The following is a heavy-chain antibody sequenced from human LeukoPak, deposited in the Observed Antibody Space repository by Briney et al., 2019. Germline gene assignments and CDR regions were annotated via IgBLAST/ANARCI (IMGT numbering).Heavy chain of an antibody. CDR3: ARAPYCTNGVCYSMMAFDI. CDR1: GYTFTDYA. Sequence: ASVKVSCKASGYTFTDYALHWVRQAPGQSLEWMGWITTGRGETRYSQEFQRRITFTRDTCASTVYMDLSDLRAEDTAVYYCARAPYCTNGVCYSMMAFDIWGQGTMVTVSS. J-gene: IGHJ3*02. V-gene: IGHV1-3*03. CDR2: ITTGRGET. D-gene: IGHD2-8*01.